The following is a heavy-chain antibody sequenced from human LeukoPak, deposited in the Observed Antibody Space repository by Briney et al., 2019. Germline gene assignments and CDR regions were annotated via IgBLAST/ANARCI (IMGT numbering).Heavy chain of an antibody. Sequence: GGSLRLSCAVSGFTFSGFWMSWSRQAPGKGLEWVASINSDGSEGYYADVVKGRFTISRDNAKNSLYLQINSLRAEDTAVYYCARDRTIGYCSGGSCYFDYWGQGTLVTVSS. D-gene: IGHD2-15*01. V-gene: IGHV3-7*03. CDR3: ARDRTIGYCSGGSCYFDY. J-gene: IGHJ4*02. CDR1: GFTFSGFW. CDR2: INSDGSEG.